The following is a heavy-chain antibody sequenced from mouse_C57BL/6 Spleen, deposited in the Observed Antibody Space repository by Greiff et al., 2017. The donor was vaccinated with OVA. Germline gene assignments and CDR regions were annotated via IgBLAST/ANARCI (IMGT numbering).Heavy chain of an antibody. CDR3: AREAPFITTVVAPHDYFDY. CDR1: GYTFTSYW. CDR2: IYPGSGST. Sequence: QVQLQQPGAELVKPGASVKMSCKASGYTFTSYWITWVKQRPGQGLEWIGDIYPGSGSTNYNEKFKSKATLTVDTSSSTAYMQLSSLTSEDSAVYYCAREAPFITTVVAPHDYFDYWGQGTTLTVSS. V-gene: IGHV1-55*01. J-gene: IGHJ2*01. D-gene: IGHD1-1*01.